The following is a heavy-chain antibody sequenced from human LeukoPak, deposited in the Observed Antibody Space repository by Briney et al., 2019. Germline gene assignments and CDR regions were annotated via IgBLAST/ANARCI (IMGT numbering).Heavy chain of an antibody. V-gene: IGHV3-33*01. J-gene: IGHJ4*02. D-gene: IGHD2-2*01. CDR2: IWYDGSNK. CDR3: ARDSDIVVVPAAHYYFDY. Sequence: GGSLRLSCAASGFTFSSYGMHWVRQAPGKGLEWVAVIWYDGSNKYYADSVKGRFTISRDYSKNTLYLQMNSLRAEDTAVYYCARDSDIVVVPAAHYYFDYWGQGTLVTVSS. CDR1: GFTFSSYG.